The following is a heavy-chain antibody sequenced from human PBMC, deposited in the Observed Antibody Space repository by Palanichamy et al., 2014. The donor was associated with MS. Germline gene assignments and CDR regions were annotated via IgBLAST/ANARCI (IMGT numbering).Heavy chain of an antibody. CDR1: GDSTSPYY. CDR2: IFYKGNT. Sequence: QVQLQESGPGLVKPSEGLSLTCSVSGDSTSPYYWNWIRQPPGKGLEWIGYIFYKGNTNYNPSLKGRVTISVDTSKGQLSLNLRSVTAADTAVYYCARALYAGTSPYYYYYMDVWGQGTTVTVSS. D-gene: IGHD1-7*01. J-gene: IGHJ6*03. V-gene: IGHV4-59*01. CDR3: ARALYAGTSPYYYYYMDV.